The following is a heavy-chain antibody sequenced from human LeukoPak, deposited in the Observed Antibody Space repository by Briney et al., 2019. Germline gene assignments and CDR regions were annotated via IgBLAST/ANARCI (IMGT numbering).Heavy chain of an antibody. CDR3: AKGLSIAVADNFDY. CDR2: ISWNSGSI. V-gene: IGHV3-9*01. Sequence: PGGSLRLSCAASGLTFDDYAMHWVRQAPGKGLEWVSGISWNSGSIGYADSVKGRFTISRDNTKNSLYLQMNSLRAEDTALYYCAKGLSIAVADNFDYWGQGTLVTVSS. J-gene: IGHJ4*02. D-gene: IGHD6-19*01. CDR1: GLTFDDYA.